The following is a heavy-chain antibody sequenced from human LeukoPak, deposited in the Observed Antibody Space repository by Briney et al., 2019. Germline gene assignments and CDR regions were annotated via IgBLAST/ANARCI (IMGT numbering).Heavy chain of an antibody. CDR2: ISGSSAYT. D-gene: IGHD2-15*01. V-gene: IGHV3-23*01. CDR3: AKSEMFYCSGGTCYPNWFDP. Sequence: GGSLRLSCAASGFTFSTYAMNWVRQAPGKGLEWVSAISGSSAYTNYADSVKGRFTISRDNSKNTLYLQMNSLRAEDTAVYYCAKSEMFYCSGGTCYPNWFDPWGQGTLVTVSS. CDR1: GFTFSTYA. J-gene: IGHJ5*02.